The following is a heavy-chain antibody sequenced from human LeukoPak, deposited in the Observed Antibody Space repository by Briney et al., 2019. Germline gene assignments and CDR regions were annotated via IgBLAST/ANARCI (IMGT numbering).Heavy chain of an antibody. V-gene: IGHV3-30-3*01. D-gene: IGHD4-17*01. CDR2: ISYDGSDK. CDR3: ARNGEELYY. Sequence: GGSLRLSCAASGGTFSDYAMHWVRQAPAKGREWVAVISYDGSDKYYADPVKGRSPISRDNSKNTLCMQMNSLRVEDTAVYYCARNGEELYYWGLGTLVTVSS. J-gene: IGHJ4*02. CDR1: GGTFSDYA.